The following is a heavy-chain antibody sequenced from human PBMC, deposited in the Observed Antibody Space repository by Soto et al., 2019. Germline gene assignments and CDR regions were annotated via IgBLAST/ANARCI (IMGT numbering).Heavy chain of an antibody. J-gene: IGHJ4*02. D-gene: IGHD1-26*01. CDR1: GFTFSSYA. V-gene: IGHV3-23*01. CDR3: ARRGSGSDYDY. CDR2: MSGSGGST. Sequence: EVQLLESGGGLVQPGGSLRLSCAASGFTFSSYAMRGVRQAPVKELEWVSAMSGSGGSTYYADSVKGRFTISGDNSKNTLYLKMNILRADDTAVYYCARRGSGSDYDYWGQGTLVTVSS.